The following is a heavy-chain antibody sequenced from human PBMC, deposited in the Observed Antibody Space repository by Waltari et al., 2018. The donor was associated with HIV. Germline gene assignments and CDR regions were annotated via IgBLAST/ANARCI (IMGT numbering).Heavy chain of an antibody. Sequence: QLQLQESGPGLVKPSENLSLTCTVSGGSVSSSSYFWGWIRQPPGKGLEWIGRIYYTGRAYYNPSLKSRVTISVDTSKNQFSLKVTSVTAADTAVNYCARHALRVGAAYWNFDLWGRGTLVTVSS. V-gene: IGHV4-39*01. CDR3: ARHALRVGAAYWNFDL. J-gene: IGHJ2*01. CDR1: GGSVSSSSYF. D-gene: IGHD1-26*01. CDR2: IYYTGRA.